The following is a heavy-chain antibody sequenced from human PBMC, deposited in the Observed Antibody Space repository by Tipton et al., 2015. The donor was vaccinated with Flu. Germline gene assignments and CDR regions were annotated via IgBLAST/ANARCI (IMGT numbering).Heavy chain of an antibody. J-gene: IGHJ6*02. V-gene: IGHV1-18*01. D-gene: IGHD3-10*01. CDR2: ISAYTGNT. CDR1: GYSFTTYG. Sequence: QVQLVQSGAEVKKPGASVRVSCKASGYSFTTYGISWVRQAPGQGLEWMGWISAYTGNTNYAQKFQGRVTMTTDTPTNTVYMEVKSLRSDDTAVYFCARESLQGVVSLYNGMDLWGQGTKVTVSS. CDR3: ARESLQGVVSLYNGMDL.